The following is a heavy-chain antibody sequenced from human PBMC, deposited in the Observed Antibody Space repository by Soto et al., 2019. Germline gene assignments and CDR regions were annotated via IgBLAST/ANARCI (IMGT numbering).Heavy chain of an antibody. V-gene: IGHV3-30-3*01. D-gene: IGHD2-15*01. CDR3: ARDLYCSGGSCFSYGMDV. CDR1: GFTFSSYA. CDR2: ISYDGSNK. Sequence: GGSMRLSCSASGFTFSSYAMHWVRQTPGKGLEWVAVISYDGSNKYYADSVKGRFTISRDNSKNTLYLQMNSLRAEDTAVYYCARDLYCSGGSCFSYGMDVWGQGTTVTVSS. J-gene: IGHJ6*02.